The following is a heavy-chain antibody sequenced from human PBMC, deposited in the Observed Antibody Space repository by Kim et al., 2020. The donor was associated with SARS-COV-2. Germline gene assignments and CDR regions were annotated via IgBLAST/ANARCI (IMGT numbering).Heavy chain of an antibody. Sequence: ASVKVSCKASGYTFTGYYMHWVRQAPGQGLEWMGWINPNSGGTNYAQKFQGRVTMTRDTSISTAYMELSRLRSDDTAVYYCARDRENPASYNWNRNGAFDIWGQGTMVTVSS. CDR3: ARDRENPASYNWNRNGAFDI. CDR2: INPNSGGT. V-gene: IGHV1-2*02. CDR1: GYTFTGYY. J-gene: IGHJ3*02. D-gene: IGHD1-20*01.